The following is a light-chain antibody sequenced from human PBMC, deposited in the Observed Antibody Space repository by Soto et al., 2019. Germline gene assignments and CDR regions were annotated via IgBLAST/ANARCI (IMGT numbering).Light chain of an antibody. V-gene: IGKV3D-20*02. CDR2: DAS. CDR3: QHRSNWLA. CDR1: QSVSSSY. J-gene: IGKJ4*01. Sequence: EIVMTQSPLTRPVTPGEPASISCRSSQSVSSSYLAWYQQKPGQAPXLLIYDASNRATGIPARLIGSGSGTEFTLTITSIEPEDFAVDDCQHRSNWLAFGGGTKVDIK.